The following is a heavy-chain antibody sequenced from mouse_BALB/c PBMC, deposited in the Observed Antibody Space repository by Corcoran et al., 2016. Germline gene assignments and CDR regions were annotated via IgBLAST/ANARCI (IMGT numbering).Heavy chain of an antibody. J-gene: IGHJ3*01. CDR2: INTYTGEP. CDR1: GYTFTNYG. CDR3: ARSDVNYPAWFAY. V-gene: IGHV9-1*02. D-gene: IGHD2-1*01. Sequence: QIQLVQSGPELKKPGETVKISCKASGYTFTNYGMNWVKQAPGKGLKWMGWINTYTGEPTYADDFKGRFAFSLETSASTAYLQINNLKNEDMATYFCARSDVNYPAWFAYWGQGTLVTVSA.